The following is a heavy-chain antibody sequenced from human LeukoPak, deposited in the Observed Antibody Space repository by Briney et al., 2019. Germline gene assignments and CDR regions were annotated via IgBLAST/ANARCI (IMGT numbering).Heavy chain of an antibody. CDR3: ARVGRFGELLPDY. D-gene: IGHD3-10*01. Sequence: GALNLSCAASGFPFSSYWMSGARQAPGKGLEWVANIKQDGSEKYYVASVKGRFTISRDNAKNSLYLQMNSLRAEDTAVYYCARVGRFGELLPDYWGQGTLVTVSS. CDR1: GFPFSSYW. V-gene: IGHV3-7*01. CDR2: IKQDGSEK. J-gene: IGHJ4*02.